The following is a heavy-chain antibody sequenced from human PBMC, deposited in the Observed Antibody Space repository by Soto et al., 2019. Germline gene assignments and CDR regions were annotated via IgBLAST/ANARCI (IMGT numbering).Heavy chain of an antibody. CDR2: IYPGDSDT. CDR1: GYGFTSYW. V-gene: IGHV5-51*01. CDR3: ARSSSSVARYYYYGMDV. D-gene: IGHD6-6*01. J-gene: IGHJ6*02. Sequence: PGESLKISCKGSGYGFTSYWIGWVRQMPGKGLEWMGIIYPGDSDTRYSPSFQGQVTISADKSISTAYLQWSSLKASDTAMYYCARSSSSVARYYYYGMDVWGQGTTVTVSS.